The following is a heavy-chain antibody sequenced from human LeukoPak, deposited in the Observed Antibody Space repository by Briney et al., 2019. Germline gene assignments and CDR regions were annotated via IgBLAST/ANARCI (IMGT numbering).Heavy chain of an antibody. Sequence: ASVKVSCKASGYTFTSYAISWVRQAPGQGLEWMGGIIPIFGTANYAQKFQGRVTITADESTSTAYMELSSLRSEDTAVYYCARDQDSSGYADYWGQGTLVTVSS. V-gene: IGHV1-69*13. CDR2: IIPIFGTA. CDR3: ARDQDSSGYADY. CDR1: GYTFTSYA. D-gene: IGHD3-22*01. J-gene: IGHJ4*02.